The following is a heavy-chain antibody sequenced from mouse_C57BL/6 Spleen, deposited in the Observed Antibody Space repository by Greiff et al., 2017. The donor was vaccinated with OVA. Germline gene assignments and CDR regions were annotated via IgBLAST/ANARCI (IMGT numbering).Heavy chain of an antibody. J-gene: IGHJ4*01. V-gene: IGHV1-26*01. CDR1: GYTFTDYY. D-gene: IGHD1-1*01. CDR2: INPNNGGT. CDR3: ARGVVYYYGSSYMDY. Sequence: EVQLQQSGPELVKPGASVKISCKASGYTFTDYYMNWVKQSHGKSLEWIGDINPNNGGTSYNQKFKGKATLTVDKSSSTAYMELRSLTSEDSAVYYCARGVVYYYGSSYMDYWGQGTSVTVSS.